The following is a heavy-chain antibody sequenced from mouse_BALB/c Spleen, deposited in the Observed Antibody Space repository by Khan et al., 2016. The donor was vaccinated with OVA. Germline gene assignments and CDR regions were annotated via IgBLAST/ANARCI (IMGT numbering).Heavy chain of an antibody. Sequence: QVQLKESGAELARPGASVKMSCKASGYTFTSYTMHWVKQRLGQGLEWIGYINPSNGYTNYNQMFKDKATLTADKSSSTAYMQLSSLTSEDSAVYYCSREGGYYRSDGWFAYWGQGTMVTVSA. J-gene: IGHJ3*01. CDR3: SREGGYYRSDGWFAY. D-gene: IGHD2-14*01. V-gene: IGHV1-4*01. CDR1: GYTFTSYT. CDR2: INPSNGYT.